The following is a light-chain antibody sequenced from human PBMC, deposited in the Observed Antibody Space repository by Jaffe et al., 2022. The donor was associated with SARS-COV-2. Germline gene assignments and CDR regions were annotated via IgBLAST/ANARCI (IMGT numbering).Light chain of an antibody. CDR2: EDN. J-gene: IGLJ3*02. CDR3: QSFDSSNWV. CDR1: SGSITTNY. Sequence: NFMLTQPHSVSESPGKTVTISCTGSSGSITTNYVQWYQQRPGSAPITLIYEDNQRPSGVPDRFSGSIDSSSNSASLTISGLKTEDEADYFCQSFDSSNWVFGGGTKLTVL. V-gene: IGLV6-57*02.